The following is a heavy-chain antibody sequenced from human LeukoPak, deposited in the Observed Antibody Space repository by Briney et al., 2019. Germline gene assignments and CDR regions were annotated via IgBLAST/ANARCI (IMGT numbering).Heavy chain of an antibody. CDR1: GFTVSSYA. Sequence: GGSLRLSCAASGFTVSSYAMSGVRQAPGKGLEWGSAITVSVGSTYYADPLKGRFTISRDNSKNQMYLQMIRLRAEDTAVYYCAKEDGWSTPAPFFDYWGQGTLVPVSS. CDR2: ITVSVGST. V-gene: IGHV3-23*01. D-gene: IGHD6-19*01. J-gene: IGHJ4*02. CDR3: AKEDGWSTPAPFFDY.